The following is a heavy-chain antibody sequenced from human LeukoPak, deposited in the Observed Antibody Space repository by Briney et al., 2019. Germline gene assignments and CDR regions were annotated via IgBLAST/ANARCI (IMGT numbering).Heavy chain of an antibody. CDR2: KKEEGREK. J-gene: IGHJ6*03. V-gene: IGHV3-7*02. Sequence: GGALRISCAASGFTFSSYLMTRGRQAPGKGLEGLAKKKEEGREKNNVESVKGRFTVSRDNAKKSLYLQMNSLRAEDTAVYYCARVGGITLALAPSPFPDYNYYYMDVWGKGTTVTVSS. CDR1: GFTFSSYL. CDR3: ARVGGITLALAPSPFPDYNYYYMDV. D-gene: IGHD3-22*01.